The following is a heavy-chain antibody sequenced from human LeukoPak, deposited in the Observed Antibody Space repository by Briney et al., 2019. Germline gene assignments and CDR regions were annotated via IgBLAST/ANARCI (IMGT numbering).Heavy chain of an antibody. Sequence: GGSLRLSCAASGFTFSSYGMHWVRQAPGKGLEGVAVISYDGSNKYYADSVKGRFTISRDNSKNTLYLQMNSLRAEDTAVYYCAKDEDDILTGYYYFQHWGQGTLVTVSS. J-gene: IGHJ1*01. V-gene: IGHV3-30*18. D-gene: IGHD3-9*01. CDR2: ISYDGSNK. CDR1: GFTFSSYG. CDR3: AKDEDDILTGYYYFQH.